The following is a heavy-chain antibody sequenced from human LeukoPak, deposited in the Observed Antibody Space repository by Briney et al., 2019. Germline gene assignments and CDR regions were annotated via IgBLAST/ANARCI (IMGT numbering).Heavy chain of an antibody. CDR2: INHSGST. CDR1: GGSFSGYY. CDR3: ARESRGAVADGESIDY. D-gene: IGHD6-19*01. V-gene: IGHV4-34*01. Sequence: SETLSLTCAVYGGSFSGYYWSWIRQPPGKGLEWIGEINHSGSTNYNPSLKSRVTISVDTSKNQFSLKLSSVTAADTAVYYCARESRGAVADGESIDYWGQGTLVTVSS. J-gene: IGHJ4*02.